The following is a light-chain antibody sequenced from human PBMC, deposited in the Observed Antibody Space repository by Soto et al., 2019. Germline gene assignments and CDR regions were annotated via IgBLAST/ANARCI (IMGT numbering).Light chain of an antibody. CDR2: AAS. V-gene: IGKV1-27*01. CDR3: QKYNSAPLT. CDR1: QGISNY. Sequence: DIQMTQSPSSLSASVGDRVTITCRASQGISNYLAWYQQKPGKVPKLLIYAASTLQSGVPFRLSGSGSGTDFILTISSLQPEDVATYYCQKYNSAPLTFVGGAKVDIK. J-gene: IGKJ4*01.